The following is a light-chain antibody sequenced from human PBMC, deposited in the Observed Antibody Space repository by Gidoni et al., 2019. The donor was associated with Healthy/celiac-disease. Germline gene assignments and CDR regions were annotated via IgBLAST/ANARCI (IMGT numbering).Light chain of an antibody. J-gene: IGKJ2*01. V-gene: IGKV1-33*01. Sequence: DLQMTQSPSSQSASVGDRVTITGQASQDISNYLNWYQQKPGKAPKLLIYDASNLETGVPSRFSGSGSGTDFTFTISSLQPEDIATYYCQQYDNLPYTFGQGTKLEIK. CDR1: QDISNY. CDR3: QQYDNLPYT. CDR2: DAS.